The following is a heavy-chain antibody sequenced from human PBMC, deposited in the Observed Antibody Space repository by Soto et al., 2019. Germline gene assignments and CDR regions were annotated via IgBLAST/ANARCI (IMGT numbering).Heavy chain of an antibody. CDR2: TLHSGST. V-gene: IGHV4-4*02. J-gene: IGHJ3*01. CDR1: GDSISSSKW. CDR3: AYSPGWYRHDV. Sequence: QVQLQESGPGLVKPSGTLSLTCAVSGDSISSSKWWTWVRQPPGKGLEWIGDTLHSGSTNYNPSLKSRIIISVVKSTSLFSLELPSVTAVGPAVYSCAYSPGWYRHDVWGQGTVVIVSP. D-gene: IGHD6-19*01.